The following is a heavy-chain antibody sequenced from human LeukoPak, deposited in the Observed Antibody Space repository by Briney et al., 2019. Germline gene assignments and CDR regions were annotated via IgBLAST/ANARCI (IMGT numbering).Heavy chain of an antibody. D-gene: IGHD4/OR15-4a*01. V-gene: IGHV1-69*04. CDR3: ARGAEVNWFDP. CDR2: IIPILGIA. CDR1: GGTFSSYA. Sequence: RASVKVSCKASGGTFSSYAISWVRQAPGQGLEWMGRIIPILGIANYAQKFQGRVTITADKSTSTAYMELSSLRSEDMAVYYCARGAEVNWFDPWGQGTLVTVSS. J-gene: IGHJ5*02.